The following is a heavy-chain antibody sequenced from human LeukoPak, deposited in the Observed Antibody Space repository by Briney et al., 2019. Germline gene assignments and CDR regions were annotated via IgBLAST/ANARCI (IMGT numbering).Heavy chain of an antibody. CDR2: MNPNSGNT. Sequence: ASVTLSCQASAYTFTSYDINWVRQAAGQGLEWMGWMNPNSGNTVYAQKFQGRVTMTRNTSISTAYMELSSLRSEDTAVYYCASLDYYDSSGFDAFDIWGQGTMVTVSS. D-gene: IGHD3-22*01. J-gene: IGHJ3*02. CDR1: AYTFTSYD. CDR3: ASLDYYDSSGFDAFDI. V-gene: IGHV1-8*01.